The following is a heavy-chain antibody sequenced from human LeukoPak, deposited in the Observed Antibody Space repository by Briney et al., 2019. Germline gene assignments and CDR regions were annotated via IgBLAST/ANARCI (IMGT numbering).Heavy chain of an antibody. Sequence: PGGSLRLSCAASGFTFSSYAMHWVRQAPGKGLEWVAVISYDGSNKYYADSVKGRFTISRDNSKNTLYLQMNSLRAGDTAVYYCARVGLTVTTYEYFQHWGQGTLVTVSS. CDR1: GFTFSSYA. CDR3: ARVGLTVTTYEYFQH. CDR2: ISYDGSNK. J-gene: IGHJ1*01. V-gene: IGHV3-30-3*01. D-gene: IGHD4-17*01.